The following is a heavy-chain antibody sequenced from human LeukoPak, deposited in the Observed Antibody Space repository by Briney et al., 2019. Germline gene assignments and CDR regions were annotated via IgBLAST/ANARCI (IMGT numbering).Heavy chain of an antibody. D-gene: IGHD6-6*01. Sequence: SETLSLTCTVSGGSISNLNYYWSWIRQPAGKGLEWIGRIYASGSTNYNPSLKSRVTISVDTSKNQFSLKLSSVTAADTAVYYCARQGGSSSGFYWGQGTLVTVSS. V-gene: IGHV4-61*02. CDR3: ARQGGSSSGFY. CDR1: GGSISNLNYY. J-gene: IGHJ4*02. CDR2: IYASGST.